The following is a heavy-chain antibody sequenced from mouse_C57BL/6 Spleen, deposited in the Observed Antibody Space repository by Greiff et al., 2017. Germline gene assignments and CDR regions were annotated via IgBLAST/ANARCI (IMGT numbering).Heavy chain of an antibody. CDR2: INPNNGGT. CDR3: AIRRDYAMDY. CDR1: GYTFTDYY. V-gene: IGHV1-26*01. Sequence: VQLQQSGPELVKPGASVKISCKASGYTFTDYYMNWVKQSHGKSLEWIGDINPNNGGTSYNQKFKGKATLTVDKSSSTAYMELRSLTSEDSAVYYCAIRRDYAMDYWGQGTSVTVSA. J-gene: IGHJ4*01.